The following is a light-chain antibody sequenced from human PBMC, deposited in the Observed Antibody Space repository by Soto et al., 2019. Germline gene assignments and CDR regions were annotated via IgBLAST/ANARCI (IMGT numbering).Light chain of an antibody. CDR3: QQLNTLPFT. CDR2: DVS. V-gene: IGKV3-11*01. Sequence: EFVLTQSTATLSLSPGERATLSRRASQSVGSYLAWYQQKPGQAPRLLIFDVSNRATGIPARFSGSGSGTDFTLTISSLEPEDFATYHCQQLNTLPFTFGQGTRLEIK. CDR1: QSVGSY. J-gene: IGKJ5*01.